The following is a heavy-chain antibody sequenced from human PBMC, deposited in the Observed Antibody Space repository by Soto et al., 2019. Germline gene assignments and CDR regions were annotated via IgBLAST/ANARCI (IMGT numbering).Heavy chain of an antibody. J-gene: IGHJ4*02. CDR3: ARDRGIGLWRIDY. Sequence: TLSLSCAFYGFSIGNAYDWGWRRQPPGKGLEWIGSIYRSGNTYLNTALRSRVTILLDTAKNQFSLRLSSVTAAETAVYYCARDRGIGLWRIDYWGQGTLVTVSS. D-gene: IGHD1-26*01. CDR2: IYRSGNT. CDR1: GFSIGNAYD. V-gene: IGHV4-38-2*02.